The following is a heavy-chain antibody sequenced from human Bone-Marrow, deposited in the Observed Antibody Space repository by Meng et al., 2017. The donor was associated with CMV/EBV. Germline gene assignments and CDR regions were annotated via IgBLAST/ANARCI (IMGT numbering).Heavy chain of an antibody. J-gene: IGHJ2*01. CDR2: IYYSGST. D-gene: IGHD3-22*01. CDR1: SISSGDYY. CDR3: ARVYYYDSSGYYYWYFDL. Sequence: SISSGDYYWSWIRQPPGKGLEWIGYIYYSGSTYYNPSLKSRVTISVDTSKNQFSLKLSSVTAADTAVYYCARVYYYDSSGYYYWYFDLWGRGTLSPSPQ. V-gene: IGHV4-30-4*01.